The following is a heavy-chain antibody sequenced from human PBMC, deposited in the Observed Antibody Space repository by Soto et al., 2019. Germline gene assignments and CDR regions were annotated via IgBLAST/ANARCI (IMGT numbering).Heavy chain of an antibody. CDR2: ISYDGSKK. V-gene: IGHV3-30*18. D-gene: IGHD1-26*01. CDR1: GFNFTNYG. Sequence: QVQLEESGGGVVQPGRSLRLSCAASGFNFTNYGMHWVRQAPGKGLEWVAVISYDGSKKYYADSVKGRFTISRDNSKNTLYLQMNSLRAEDTAVYYCTKDKEHQLARGWFDPWGQGTLVTVSS. J-gene: IGHJ5*02. CDR3: TKDKEHQLARGWFDP.